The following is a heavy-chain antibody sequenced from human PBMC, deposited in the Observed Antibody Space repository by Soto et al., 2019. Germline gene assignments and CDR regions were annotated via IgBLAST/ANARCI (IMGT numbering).Heavy chain of an antibody. V-gene: IGHV3-30*18. Sequence: QVQLVESGGGVVQPGRSLRLSCAASGFTFSSHGMHWVRQAPGKGLEWVAIISYDESNKYYADSVQGRFTISRDNSKNTLYLQMNSLRAEDTAVYYCAKDQERGTVITDLFDYWGQGTLVTVSS. CDR3: AKDQERGTVITDLFDY. D-gene: IGHD1-1*01. J-gene: IGHJ4*02. CDR2: ISYDESNK. CDR1: GFTFSSHG.